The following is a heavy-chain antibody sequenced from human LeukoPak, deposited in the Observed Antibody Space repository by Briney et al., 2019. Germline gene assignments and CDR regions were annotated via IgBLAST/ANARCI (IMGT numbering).Heavy chain of an antibody. CDR1: GFTFSSYG. CDR2: IRYDGSNK. D-gene: IGHD2-2*01. CDR3: ANCYRYCSSSSCDFDL. Sequence: SGGSLRLSCAASGFTFSSYGMHWVRQAPGKGLEWVAFIRYDGSNKYYADSVKGRFTTSRDNSKNTLYLQMNSLRAEDTAVYYFANCYRYCSSSSCDFDLWGQGTLVNVSS. J-gene: IGHJ4*02. V-gene: IGHV3-30*02.